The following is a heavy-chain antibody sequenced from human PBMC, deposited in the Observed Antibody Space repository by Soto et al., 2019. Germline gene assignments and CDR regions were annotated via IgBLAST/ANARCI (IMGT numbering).Heavy chain of an antibody. D-gene: IGHD3-10*01. Sequence: SETLSLTCTVSGGSISSYYWSWIRQPPGKGLEWIGYIYYSGSTNYNPSLKSRVTISVDTSKNQFSLKLSSVTAADTAVYYCARDGEDGMDVWGQGTTVTVSS. J-gene: IGHJ6*02. CDR2: IYYSGST. CDR1: GGSISSYY. CDR3: ARDGEDGMDV. V-gene: IGHV4-59*01.